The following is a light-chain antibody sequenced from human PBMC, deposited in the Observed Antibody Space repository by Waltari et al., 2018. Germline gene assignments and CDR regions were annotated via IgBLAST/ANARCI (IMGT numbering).Light chain of an antibody. CDR2: EVS. CDR1: RSLVHTDGKTY. V-gene: IGKV2D-29*01. CDR3: MQSIQLPLFT. J-gene: IGKJ3*01. Sequence: IVLTQTPLSLSVTPGQPASISCKSSRSLVHTDGKTYLYWYLQKAGQPPQLLIHEVSDRFTGVPPRFSGSGSGTDFTLKISRVEAEDVGIYYCMQSIQLPLFTFGPGTKVEIK.